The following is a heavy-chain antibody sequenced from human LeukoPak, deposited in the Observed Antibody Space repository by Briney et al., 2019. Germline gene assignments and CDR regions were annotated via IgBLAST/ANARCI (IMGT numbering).Heavy chain of an antibody. CDR1: GYSMSSGYY. J-gene: IGHJ4*02. CDR3: ARHSSSAPFDY. Sequence: SETLSLTCTVSGYSMSSGYYWGWIRQPPGKGLEWIGSIYYSGSTYYNSSLKSRVTISVDTSKNQYSLNLSSVTAADTAVYYCARHSSSAPFDYWGQGTLVTVSS. V-gene: IGHV4-38-2*02. CDR2: IYYSGST. D-gene: IGHD6-6*01.